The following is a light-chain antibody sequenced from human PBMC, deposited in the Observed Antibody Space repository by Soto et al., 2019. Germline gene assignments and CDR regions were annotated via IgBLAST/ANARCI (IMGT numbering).Light chain of an antibody. J-gene: IGLJ2*01. Sequence: QSALTQPPSASGSPGRSVTISCTGTSSDVGSYNYVSWYQQHPDKAPKLMIYEVNKRPSGVPDRFSGSKSGNTASLTVSGLLAEDEADYYCTSYAGYNNPVVFGGGTKLTVL. CDR3: TSYAGYNNPVV. V-gene: IGLV2-8*01. CDR1: SSDVGSYNY. CDR2: EVN.